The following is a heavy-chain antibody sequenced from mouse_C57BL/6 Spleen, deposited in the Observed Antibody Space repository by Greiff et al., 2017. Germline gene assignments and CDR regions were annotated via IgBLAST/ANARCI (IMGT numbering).Heavy chain of an antibody. CDR2: IDPSDSET. D-gene: IGHD2-2*01. J-gene: IGHJ2*01. Sequence: QVQLQQPGAELVRPGSSVKLSCKASGYTFTSYWMHWVKQRPIQGLEWIGNIDPSDSETHYNQKFKDKATLTVDKSSSTAYMQLSSLTSEDSAVYYCARSTVTKLLGYFDYWGQGTTLTVSS. CDR1: GYTFTSYW. CDR3: ARSTVTKLLGYFDY. V-gene: IGHV1-52*01.